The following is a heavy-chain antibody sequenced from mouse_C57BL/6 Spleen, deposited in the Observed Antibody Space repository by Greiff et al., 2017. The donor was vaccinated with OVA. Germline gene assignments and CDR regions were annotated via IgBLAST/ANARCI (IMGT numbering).Heavy chain of an antibody. J-gene: IGHJ2*01. CDR1: GFTFTDYY. D-gene: IGHD4-1*01. V-gene: IGHV7-3*01. Sequence: EVKLVKSGGGLVQPGGSLSLSCAASGFTFTDYYMSWVRQPPGKALEWLGFIRNKANGYTTEYSASVKGRFTISRDNSQSILYLQMNALRAEDSATYYCARSPNSLYYFDYWGQGTTLTVSS. CDR2: IRNKANGYTT. CDR3: ARSPNSLYYFDY.